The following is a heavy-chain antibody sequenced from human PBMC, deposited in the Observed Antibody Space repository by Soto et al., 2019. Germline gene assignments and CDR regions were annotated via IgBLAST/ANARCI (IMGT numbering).Heavy chain of an antibody. CDR2: ISSNGGST. Sequence: EVQLVESGGCLVQPGGSLRLSCAASGFTFSSYAMHWVRQAPGKGLEYVSAISSNGGSTYYANSVKGRFTISRDNSKNTLYLQMGSLRAEDMAVYYCASSAAGYYFDYWGQGTLVTVSS. CDR1: GFTFSSYA. J-gene: IGHJ4*02. D-gene: IGHD6-13*01. V-gene: IGHV3-64*01. CDR3: ASSAAGYYFDY.